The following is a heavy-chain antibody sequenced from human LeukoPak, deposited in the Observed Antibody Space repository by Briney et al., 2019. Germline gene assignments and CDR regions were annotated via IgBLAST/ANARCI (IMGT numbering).Heavy chain of an antibody. Sequence: PGGSLRLSCAASGFTFSSYSMNWVRQAPGKGLEWVSSISSSSSYMYYADSVKGRFTISRDNAKNSLYLQMNSLRAEDTAVYYCASTLSPTKYCSGGSCYSGRDYWGQGTLVTVSS. D-gene: IGHD2-15*01. J-gene: IGHJ4*02. CDR1: GFTFSSYS. V-gene: IGHV3-21*01. CDR2: ISSSSSYM. CDR3: ASTLSPTKYCSGGSCYSGRDY.